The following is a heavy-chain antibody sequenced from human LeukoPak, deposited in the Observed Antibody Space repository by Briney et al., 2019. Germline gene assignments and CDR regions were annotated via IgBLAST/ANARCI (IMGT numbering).Heavy chain of an antibody. CDR2: IYYSGST. V-gene: IGHV4-31*03. J-gene: IGHJ6*02. CDR1: GGSISSGGYY. Sequence: SETLSLTCTVSGGSISSGGYYWSWIRQHPGKGLEWIGYIYYSGSTYYNPSLKSRVTISVDTSKNQFSLKLSSVTAADTAVYYCARVVGGSGRYYYYYGMDVWGQGTTVTVSS. D-gene: IGHD3-16*01. CDR3: ARVVGGSGRYYYYYGMDV.